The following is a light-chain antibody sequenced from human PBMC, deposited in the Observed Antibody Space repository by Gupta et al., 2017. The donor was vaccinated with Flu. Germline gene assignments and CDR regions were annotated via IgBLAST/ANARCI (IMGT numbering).Light chain of an antibody. CDR3: QQYHSYSRT. CDR1: QSISEY. Sequence: PSTLSASVGDRVTIACRASQSISEYVAWYQQKPGKAPKVLISQASRLESGVPSRFSGSGSGTEFTLTISSLQPDDLATYYCQQYHSYSRTFGQGTKVDI. V-gene: IGKV1-5*03. CDR2: QAS. J-gene: IGKJ1*01.